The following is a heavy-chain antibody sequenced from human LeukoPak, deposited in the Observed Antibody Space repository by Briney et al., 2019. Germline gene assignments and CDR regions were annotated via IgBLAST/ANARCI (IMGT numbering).Heavy chain of an antibody. V-gene: IGHV1-46*01. CDR1: GYTFTRYY. J-gene: IGHJ4*02. CDR2: INPSGIST. CDR3: AGGYPASGGSPLQDY. D-gene: IGHD2-15*01. Sequence: ASVKVSCKASGYTFTRYYMHWVRQAPGQGLEWMGIINPSGISTSYAQKFQGRVTMTRDTSTSTVYMELSSLRSEDTAVYYCAGGYPASGGSPLQDYWGQGTLVTVSS.